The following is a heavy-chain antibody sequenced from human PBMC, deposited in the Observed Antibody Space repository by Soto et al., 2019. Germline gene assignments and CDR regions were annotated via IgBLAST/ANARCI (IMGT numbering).Heavy chain of an antibody. CDR3: ARVLERGYSGYGVDY. D-gene: IGHD5-12*01. V-gene: IGHV3-30-3*01. Sequence: QVQLVESGGGVVQPGRSLRLSCAASGFTFSSYAMHWVRQAPGKGLEWVAVISYDGSNKYHADSVKGRFTISRDNSKNTLYLQMNSLRAEDTAVYYCARVLERGYSGYGVDYWGQGTLVTVSS. CDR1: GFTFSSYA. J-gene: IGHJ4*02. CDR2: ISYDGSNK.